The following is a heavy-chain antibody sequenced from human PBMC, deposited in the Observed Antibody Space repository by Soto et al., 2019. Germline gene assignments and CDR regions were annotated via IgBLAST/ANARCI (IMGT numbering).Heavy chain of an antibody. CDR3: ARDAEASADEIYYYYGMDV. Sequence: QVQLVESGGGVVQPGRSPRLSCAASGFTFSSYGMHWVRQAPGKGLEWVAVIWYDGSNKYYADSVKGRFTISRDNSKNTLYLQMNSLRAEDTAVYYCARDAEASADEIYYYYGMDVWGQGTTVTVSS. J-gene: IGHJ6*02. V-gene: IGHV3-33*01. CDR2: IWYDGSNK. CDR1: GFTFSSYG.